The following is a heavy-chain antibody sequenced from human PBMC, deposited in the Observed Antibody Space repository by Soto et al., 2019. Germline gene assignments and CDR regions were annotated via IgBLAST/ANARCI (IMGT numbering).Heavy chain of an antibody. CDR2: ISDSGVIT. CDR3: AKVGVATQLWSGPYF. Sequence: EVQLLESGGGLVQPGGSLRLSCAASGFPFSSYAMSWVRQAPGKGLVWVSVISDSGVITHYAESERGRFTISRDHSKSTLYRQSNSLSDEATAVYYCAKVGVATQLWSGPYFWGQRPMVAVSA. J-gene: IGHJ4*02. V-gene: IGHV3-23*01. CDR1: GFPFSSYA. D-gene: IGHD3-10*01.